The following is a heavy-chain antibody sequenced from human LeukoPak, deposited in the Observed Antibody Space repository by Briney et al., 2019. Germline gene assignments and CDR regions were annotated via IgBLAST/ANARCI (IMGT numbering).Heavy chain of an antibody. D-gene: IGHD3-3*02. CDR3: VQVRLAGLFDP. CDR1: GASVSAYY. CDR2: IHDSGSA. J-gene: IGHJ5*02. Sequence: SETLSLTCTVSGASVSAYYWTWIRQPPGKRLDWLGYIHDSGSANYNPSLNSRLTMSLDASKNQFSLKLSSVSAADTAVYYCVQVRLAGLFDPWGQGTLVTVSS. V-gene: IGHV4-59*02.